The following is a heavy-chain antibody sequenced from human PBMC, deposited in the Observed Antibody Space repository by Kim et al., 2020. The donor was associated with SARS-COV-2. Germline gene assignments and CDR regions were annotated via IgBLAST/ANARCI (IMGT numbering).Heavy chain of an antibody. CDR2: IRSKVNGYAT. D-gene: IGHD1-1*01. V-gene: IGHV3-73*01. CDR3: TRVPGTTVAFWDAFDI. CDR1: GFTFSDSA. Sequence: GGSLRLSCGASGFTFSDSAMHWVRRASGKGLEWLGRIRSKVNGYATAYRASVTGRFTISRDDSRNTAYLQMNSLKTEDTAGYYCTRVPGTTVAFWDAFDIWGPGKMGAVSS. J-gene: IGHJ3*02.